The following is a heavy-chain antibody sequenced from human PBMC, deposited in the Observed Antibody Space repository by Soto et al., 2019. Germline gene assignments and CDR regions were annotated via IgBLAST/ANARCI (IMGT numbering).Heavy chain of an antibody. D-gene: IGHD3-10*01. CDR3: AKHRLARGIDY. CDR1: GFTFSNYD. V-gene: IGHV3-23*01. J-gene: IGHJ4*02. CDR2: VDSAGST. Sequence: GGSLRLSCVASGFTFSNYDMSWVRQAPGTGLEWVSTVDSAGSTYYADSVTGRFTISRDNSRNTLSLQMNSLRAEDTAVYYCAKHRLARGIDYWGQGTPVTVSS.